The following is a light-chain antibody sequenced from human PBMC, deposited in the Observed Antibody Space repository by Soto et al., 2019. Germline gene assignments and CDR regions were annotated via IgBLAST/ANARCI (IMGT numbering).Light chain of an antibody. Sequence: VMTPSPATPSCSRRKKATLYCRASQSLSINLAWYQQKHGQAPRLLIYSAFTRATGSPARFSGSGSGTDFTLTISRLEPEDIAVYYCQQYGSSGTFGQGTKVDIK. CDR2: SAF. CDR3: QQYGSSGT. CDR1: QSLSIN. V-gene: IGKV3-20*01. J-gene: IGKJ1*01.